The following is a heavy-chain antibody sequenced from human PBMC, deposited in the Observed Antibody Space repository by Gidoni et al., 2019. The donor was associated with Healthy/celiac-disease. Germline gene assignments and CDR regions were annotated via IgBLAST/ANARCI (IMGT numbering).Heavy chain of an antibody. J-gene: IGHJ4*02. D-gene: IGHD3-22*01. CDR2: ISGSGGST. CDR3: ATDSSGYYSFYY. Sequence: EVQLLESGGGLGQTGGVRRRTWAASGVSFSSYAMSWVRQAPGQGREWVSAISGSGGSTYYADSVKGRFTISRDNSKNTLYLQMNSLRAEDTAVYYCATDSSGYYSFYYWGQGTLVTVSS. V-gene: IGHV3-23*01. CDR1: GVSFSSYA.